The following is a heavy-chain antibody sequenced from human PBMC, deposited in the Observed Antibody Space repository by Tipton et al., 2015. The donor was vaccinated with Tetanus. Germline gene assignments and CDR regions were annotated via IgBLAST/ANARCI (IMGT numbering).Heavy chain of an antibody. Sequence: LVKPTQTLSLTCTVSGVSISGGRYYWSWIRQRPGKGLEWIGDIYSSGSTYSDPSFKGRVTISVDTSKNQFSLRLNSVTAVDTAVYFCARDQARGARGWNYFDYWGLGTLVTVSS. CDR1: GVSISGGRYY. CDR3: ARDQARGARGWNYFDY. CDR2: IYSSGST. J-gene: IGHJ4*02. D-gene: IGHD1-26*01. V-gene: IGHV4-31*03.